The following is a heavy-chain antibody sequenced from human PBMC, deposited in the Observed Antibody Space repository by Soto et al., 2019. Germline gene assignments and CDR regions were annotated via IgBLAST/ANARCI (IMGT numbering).Heavy chain of an antibody. CDR3: ARGPLSLYSADFR. D-gene: IGHD1-26*01. CDR2: INGGNGDT. Sequence: QVQLVQSGAEVKKPGASVRISCRTSGYTFTSYAITWLRHAPGQRLEWMGWINGGNGDTKYSQKFQDRLSITRDTSATTASLGLSSLTSEDTAIYYCARGPLSLYSADFRWGQGTLVTVSS. V-gene: IGHV1-3*01. J-gene: IGHJ4*02. CDR1: GYTFTSYA.